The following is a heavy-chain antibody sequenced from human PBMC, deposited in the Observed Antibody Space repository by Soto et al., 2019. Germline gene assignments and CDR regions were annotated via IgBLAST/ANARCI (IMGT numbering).Heavy chain of an antibody. J-gene: IGHJ6*02. CDR2: IYYSGST. V-gene: IGHV4-59*01. D-gene: IGHD3-3*01. Sequence: SETLSLTCTVSGGSISSYYWSWIRQPPGKGLEWIGYIYYSGSTNYNPSLKSRVTISVDTSKNQFSLKLSSVTAADTAVYYCASLVDFWSGISYGMAVWGQGTTVTVSS. CDR3: ASLVDFWSGISYGMAV. CDR1: GGSISSYY.